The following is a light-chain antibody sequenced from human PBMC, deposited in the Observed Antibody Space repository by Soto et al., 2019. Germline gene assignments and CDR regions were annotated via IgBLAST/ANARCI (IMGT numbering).Light chain of an antibody. CDR3: QQYGTSPIT. CDR2: DVS. J-gene: IGKJ5*01. CDR1: QSVSSSY. V-gene: IGKV3-20*01. Sequence: EIVVTQSAGTLSLSPGERATLSWGASQSVSSSYLAWYQQNPGQAPRLLIYDVSSRATGIPDRFSGSLYGTDFNLTISRLETEDFAVYYCQQYGTSPITFGQGTRLEIK.